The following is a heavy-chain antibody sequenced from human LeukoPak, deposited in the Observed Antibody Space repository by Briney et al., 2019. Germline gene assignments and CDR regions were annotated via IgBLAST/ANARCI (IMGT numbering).Heavy chain of an antibody. CDR1: GGSISSSSYY. CDR2: IYYSGST. J-gene: IGHJ3*02. V-gene: IGHV4-39*01. D-gene: IGHD6-13*01. CDR3: ARHLTTLIAAANSHAFDI. Sequence: SETLSLTCTVSGGSISSSSYYWGWIRQPPGKGLEWIGSIYYSGSTYYNPSLKSRVTISVDTSKNQFSLKLSSVTAADTAVYYCARHLTTLIAAANSHAFDIWGQGTMVTVSS.